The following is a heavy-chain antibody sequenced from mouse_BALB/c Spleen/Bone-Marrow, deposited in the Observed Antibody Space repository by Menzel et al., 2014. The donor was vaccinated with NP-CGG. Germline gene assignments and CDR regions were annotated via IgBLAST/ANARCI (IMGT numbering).Heavy chain of an antibody. CDR3: AREDIITAYFDY. CDR2: IDPSNTYT. V-gene: IGHV1-4*02. J-gene: IGHJ2*01. CDR1: GYTFTSYT. Sequence: QVQLQQSAAELARPGASVKMSCKASGYTFTSYTMQWVKQRPGQGLEWIGYIDPSNTYTDYNQKFRDKTTLTADKSSSTAYMQLTSRTSEDSAVYYCAREDIITAYFDYWGQGTTLTVSS. D-gene: IGHD1-1*01.